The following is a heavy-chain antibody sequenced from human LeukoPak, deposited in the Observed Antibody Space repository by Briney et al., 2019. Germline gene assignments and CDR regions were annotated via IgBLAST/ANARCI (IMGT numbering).Heavy chain of an antibody. CDR3: ARGANYGDSGLDAFDD. CDR1: GGSMSSYY. Sequence: SETLSLTCTVSGGSMSSYYWSWIRQPPGERLEWIGDINYSGSTTYNPSLRSRLTMSIDTSKNQFSLKLTSVTAADTAVYHCARGANYGDSGLDAFDDWDQGTMLTVSS. D-gene: IGHD4-17*01. V-gene: IGHV4-59*01. CDR2: INYSGST. J-gene: IGHJ3*01.